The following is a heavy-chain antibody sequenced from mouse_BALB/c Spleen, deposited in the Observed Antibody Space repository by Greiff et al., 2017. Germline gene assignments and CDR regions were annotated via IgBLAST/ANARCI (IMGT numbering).Heavy chain of an antibody. CDR2: ISYDGSN. V-gene: IGHV3-6*02. D-gene: IGHD2-10*02. CDR1: GYSITSGYY. CDR3: ARGYGNYWFAY. Sequence: EVQRVESGPGLVKPSQSLSLTCSVTGYSITSGYYWNWIRQFPGNKLEWMGYISYDGSNNYNPSLKNRISITRDTSKNQFFLKLNSVTTEDTDTYYCARGYGNYWFAYWGQGTLVTVSA. J-gene: IGHJ3*01.